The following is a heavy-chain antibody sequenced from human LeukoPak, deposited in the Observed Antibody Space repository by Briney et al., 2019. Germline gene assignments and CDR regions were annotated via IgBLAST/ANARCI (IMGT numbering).Heavy chain of an antibody. Sequence: SETLSLTCTVSGGSISSYYWSWIRPPPGKGLEWIGYIYYSGSTNYNPYLKSRVTISVDTSKNQFSLKLSSVTTADTAVYYCASGYDFWSGYYYYGMDVWGQGTTVTVSS. J-gene: IGHJ6*02. D-gene: IGHD3-3*01. V-gene: IGHV4-59*01. CDR1: GGSISSYY. CDR3: ASGYDFWSGYYYYGMDV. CDR2: IYYSGST.